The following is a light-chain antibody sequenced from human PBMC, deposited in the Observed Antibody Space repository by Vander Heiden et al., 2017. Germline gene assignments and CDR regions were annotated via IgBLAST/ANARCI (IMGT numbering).Light chain of an antibody. CDR3: QAWDNNIMM. Sequence: SYELTHPPSVSVSPGQTASITCSGDRLGDKYACWYQQKPGQSPVLVIYQDNKRPSGIPERFSGSTSANTATLTISGTQPMDEADYYCQAWDNNIMMFGGGTKLTVL. V-gene: IGLV3-1*01. J-gene: IGLJ3*02. CDR2: QDN. CDR1: RLGDKY.